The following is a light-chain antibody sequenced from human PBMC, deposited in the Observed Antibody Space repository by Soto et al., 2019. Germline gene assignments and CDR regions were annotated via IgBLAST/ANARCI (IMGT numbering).Light chain of an antibody. CDR3: QPNNHWPPKMA. Sequence: EIVMTQSPGTLSVSPGERTTLSCRASQSITNNLAWYQQKVGQAPRLLIYGASTRATGIPARFRGSGSGTEFTLTISSLQSEDSAVYHCQPNNHWPPKMAFGQGTKV. V-gene: IGKV3-15*01. J-gene: IGKJ1*01. CDR2: GAS. CDR1: QSITNN.